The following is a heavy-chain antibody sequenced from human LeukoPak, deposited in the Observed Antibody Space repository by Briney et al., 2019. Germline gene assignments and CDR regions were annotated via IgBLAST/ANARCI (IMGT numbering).Heavy chain of an antibody. CDR3: ARAQYCSGGSCESTEYFQH. CDR1: GYTFTSYY. D-gene: IGHD2-15*01. Sequence: EASVTVSCKASGYTFTSYYMHWVRQAPGQGLEWMGIINPSGGSTSYAQKFQGRVTMTRDTSTSTVYMELSSLRSEDTAVYYCARAQYCSGGSCESTEYFQHWGQGTLVTVSS. CDR2: INPSGGST. J-gene: IGHJ1*01. V-gene: IGHV1-46*01.